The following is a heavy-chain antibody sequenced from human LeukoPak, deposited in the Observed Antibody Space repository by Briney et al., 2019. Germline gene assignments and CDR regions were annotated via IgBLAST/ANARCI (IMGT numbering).Heavy chain of an antibody. Sequence: GSSVKVSCKASGGTFSSYTISWVRQAPGQGLEWMGRIIPILGIANYAQKFQGRVTMTRDTSTSTVYMELSSLRSEDTAVYYCARENGDASFDYWGQGTLVTVSS. V-gene: IGHV1-69*04. CDR2: IIPILGIA. D-gene: IGHD4-17*01. J-gene: IGHJ4*02. CDR3: ARENGDASFDY. CDR1: GGTFSSYT.